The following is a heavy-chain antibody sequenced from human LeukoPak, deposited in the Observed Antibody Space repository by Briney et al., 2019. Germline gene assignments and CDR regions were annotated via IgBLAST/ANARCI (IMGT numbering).Heavy chain of an antibody. J-gene: IGHJ6*03. CDR1: GFTFSSYG. Sequence: GRSLRLSCAASGFTFSSYGMHWVRQAPGKGLEWVAVISYDGSNKYYADSVKGRFTISRDNSKNTLYLQMNSLRAEDTAVYYCARDYKDTREYYYYYYYMDVWGKGTTVTVSS. D-gene: IGHD1-1*01. CDR3: ARDYKDTREYYYYYYYMDV. V-gene: IGHV3-30*03. CDR2: ISYDGSNK.